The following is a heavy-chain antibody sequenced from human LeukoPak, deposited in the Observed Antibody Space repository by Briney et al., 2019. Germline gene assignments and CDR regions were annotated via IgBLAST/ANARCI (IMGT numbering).Heavy chain of an antibody. Sequence: GESLKISCKGSGYSFTTYWIGWVRQMPGKDLEWMGIINPDDSDTRYSPSFQGQVIISADKSISTAYLQWSSLKASDTAMYYCARLHPGPRYSSSSLDYWGQGTLVTVSS. D-gene: IGHD6-13*01. CDR1: GYSFTTYW. CDR2: INPDDSDT. V-gene: IGHV5-51*01. CDR3: ARLHPGPRYSSSSLDY. J-gene: IGHJ4*02.